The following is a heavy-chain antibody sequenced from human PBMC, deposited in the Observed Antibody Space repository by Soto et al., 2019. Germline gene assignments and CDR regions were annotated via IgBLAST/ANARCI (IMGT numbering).Heavy chain of an antibody. V-gene: IGHV1-46*01. CDR3: ARSKGRYDSSGYCYVLDAFDI. D-gene: IGHD3-22*01. CDR1: GYTFTSYY. Sequence: ASVKVSCKASGYTFTSYYMHWVRQAPGQGLEWMGIINPRGGSTSYAQKFQGRVTMTRDTSTSTVYMELSSLRSEDTAVYYCARSKGRYDSSGYCYVLDAFDIWGQGTMVTVSS. CDR2: INPRGGST. J-gene: IGHJ3*02.